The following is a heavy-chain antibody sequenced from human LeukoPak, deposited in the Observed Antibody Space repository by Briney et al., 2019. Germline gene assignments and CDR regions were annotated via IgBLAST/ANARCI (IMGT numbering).Heavy chain of an antibody. V-gene: IGHV4-39*01. J-gene: IGHJ4*02. CDR1: GGSISSSNYY. CDR2: IHYSGRT. CDR3: ARRRVFSDSSGYYQLFDY. Sequence: PSESLSLTCTVSGGSISSSNYYWGWIRQPPGKGLEWIGSIHYSGRTYYNPSLRSRVTISVDTSKSQFSLRLSSVTAAETAVYYCARRRVFSDSSGYYQLFDYWGQGTLVTVSS. D-gene: IGHD3-22*01.